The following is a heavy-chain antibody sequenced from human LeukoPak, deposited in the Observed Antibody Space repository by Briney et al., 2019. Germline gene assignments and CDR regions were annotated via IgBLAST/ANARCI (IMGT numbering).Heavy chain of an antibody. J-gene: IGHJ4*02. CDR2: IYSGGST. CDR1: GFTVSNNY. D-gene: IGHD5-24*01. CDR3: ARRDDHNGRDY. Sequence: GGSLRLSCAASGFTVSNNYMSWVRQAPRKGLGWVSLIYSGGSTYYADSVKGRFTISRDNSKNTVYLQMNSLRAEDAAMYYCARRDDHNGRDYWGQGTLVTVSS. V-gene: IGHV3-53*01.